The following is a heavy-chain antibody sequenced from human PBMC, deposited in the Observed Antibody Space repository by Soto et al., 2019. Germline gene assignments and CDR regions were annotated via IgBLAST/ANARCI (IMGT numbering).Heavy chain of an antibody. V-gene: IGHV1-2*04. J-gene: IGHJ4*02. CDR1: EYTFTTSY. Sequence: GASVRVSCTASEYTFTTSYINWVRQAPGQGLEWMGWINPNTGATNYAQKFQGWVTLTRDTSVTTAYMEVSRLTSGDTAVYFCARSVTTHLAADFWGQGTLVTVSS. CDR2: INPNTGAT. D-gene: IGHD4-17*01. CDR3: ARSVTTHLAADF.